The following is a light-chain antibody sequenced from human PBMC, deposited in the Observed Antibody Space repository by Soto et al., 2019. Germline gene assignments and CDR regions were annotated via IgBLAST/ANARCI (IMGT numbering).Light chain of an antibody. J-gene: IGKJ5*01. CDR1: QSVSSN. CDR2: GAS. CDR3: QQYNNWPPIT. Sequence: EIVMTQSPATLSVSPGERATLSCRASQSVSSNLAWYQQKFGQAPRLLIYGASTRATGIPARFSGSGSETEFSLTISSLQSEDFAVYYCQQYNNWPPITFGQGTRLEIK. V-gene: IGKV3-15*01.